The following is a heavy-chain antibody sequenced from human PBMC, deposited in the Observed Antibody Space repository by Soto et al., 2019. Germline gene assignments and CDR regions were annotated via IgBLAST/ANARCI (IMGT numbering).Heavy chain of an antibody. CDR1: GGSVSSGSYY. CDR3: ARSESYYDFWSGSINWFDP. V-gene: IGHV4-61*01. CDR2: IYYSGST. Sequence: SLTCTVSGGSVSSGSYYWSWIRQPPGKGLEWIGYIYYSGSTNYNPSLKSRVTISVDTSKNQFSLKLSSVTAADTAVYYCARSESYYDFWSGSINWFDPWGQGTLVTVSS. D-gene: IGHD3-3*01. J-gene: IGHJ5*02.